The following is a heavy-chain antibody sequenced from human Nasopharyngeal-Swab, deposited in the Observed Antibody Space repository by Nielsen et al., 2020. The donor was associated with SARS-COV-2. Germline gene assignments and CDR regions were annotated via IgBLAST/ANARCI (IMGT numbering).Heavy chain of an antibody. D-gene: IGHD3-10*01. CDR3: ATMVYYYMDV. CDR1: GGSFSGYY. Sequence: SETLSLTCAVYGGSFSGYYWSWIRQPPGKGLEWIGSIYYSGSTYYNPSLKSRVTISVDTSKNQFSLKLSSVTAADTAVYYCATMVYYYMDVWGKGTTVTVSS. J-gene: IGHJ6*03. V-gene: IGHV4-34*01. CDR2: IYYSGST.